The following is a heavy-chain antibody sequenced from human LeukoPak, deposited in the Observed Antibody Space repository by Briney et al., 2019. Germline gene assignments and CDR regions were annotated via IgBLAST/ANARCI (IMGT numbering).Heavy chain of an antibody. CDR3: ARGRLLSGFDY. Sequence: SQTLSLTCAISGDSVSSNSGAWNWIRQSPSRGLEWLGRTYYNSKWNNDYAVSVKSRITINPDTSKNHFSLQLNSVTPDDTAVYYCARGRLLSGFDYWGQGALVTVSS. D-gene: IGHD2-15*01. V-gene: IGHV6-1*01. J-gene: IGHJ4*02. CDR1: GDSVSSNSGA. CDR2: TYYNSKWNN.